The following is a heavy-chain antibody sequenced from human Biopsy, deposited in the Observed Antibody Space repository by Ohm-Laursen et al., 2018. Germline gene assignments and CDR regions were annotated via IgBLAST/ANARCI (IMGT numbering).Heavy chain of an antibody. Sequence: TLSLTCTVSGDSISSYYWSWIRQPPGKGLQWIGYVYYTGSTDYNPSLQSRVTISVDTSKNHFSLRLRSVTPADTAIYYCARDRGYYSDRTVPGYFDLWGRGTLVTVSS. D-gene: IGHD3-22*01. J-gene: IGHJ2*01. V-gene: IGHV4-59*01. CDR2: VYYTGST. CDR1: GDSISSYY. CDR3: ARDRGYYSDRTVPGYFDL.